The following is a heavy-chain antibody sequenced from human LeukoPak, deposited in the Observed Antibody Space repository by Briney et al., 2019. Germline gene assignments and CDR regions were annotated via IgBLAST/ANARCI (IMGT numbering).Heavy chain of an antibody. CDR1: GFTFSSYW. Sequence: GGSLRLSCAASGFTFSSYWMSWVCQAPGKGLEWVANIKQDGSEKYYVDSVKGRFTISRDNAKNSLYLQMNSLRAEDTAVYHCARDPITWSGYPINWGQGTLVTVSS. CDR2: IKQDGSEK. J-gene: IGHJ4*02. D-gene: IGHD3-3*01. CDR3: ARDPITWSGYPIN. V-gene: IGHV3-7*01.